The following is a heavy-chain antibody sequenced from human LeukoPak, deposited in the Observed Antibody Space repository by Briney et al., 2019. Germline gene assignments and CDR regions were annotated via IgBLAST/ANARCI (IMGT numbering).Heavy chain of an antibody. CDR3: ASRSYLDY. Sequence: GGSLRLSCAASGFTFSSYSMNWVRQAPGKGLEWVSYIGNSRSFIYYADSVQGRFTISRDNAKNSLYLQMNSLRVEDTAVYYCASRSYLDYWGQGTVVSVSS. V-gene: IGHV3-21*05. J-gene: IGHJ4*02. CDR1: GFTFSSYS. CDR2: IGNSRSFI.